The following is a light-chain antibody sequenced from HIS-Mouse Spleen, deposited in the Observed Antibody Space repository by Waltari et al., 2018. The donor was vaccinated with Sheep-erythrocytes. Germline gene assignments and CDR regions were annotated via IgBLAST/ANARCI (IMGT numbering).Light chain of an antibody. CDR1: SSDVCGYNY. CDR3: SSYTSSSTL. CDR2: DVS. V-gene: IGLV2-14*03. J-gene: IGLJ2*01. Sequence: QSALTQPASVSGSPGQSTTISCTGTSSDVCGYNYVSWYQQHPGKAPKLMIYDVSNRPSGVSNRFSGSKSGNTASLTISGLQAEDEADYYCSSYTSSSTLFGGGTKLTVL.